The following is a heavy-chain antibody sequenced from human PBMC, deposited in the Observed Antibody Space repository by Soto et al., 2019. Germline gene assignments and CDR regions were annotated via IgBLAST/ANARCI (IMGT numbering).Heavy chain of an antibody. Sequence: EVQLLESGGGLVQPGGSLRLSCVVSGFTFSSHSMSWVCQAPGKGLEWVSSISTSGSGTYHADSVKGRFAISRDNSKNTLFPQMNSLRAEDTAEYYCARGSSELGYWGQGTLVTVSS. J-gene: IGHJ4*02. CDR3: ARGSSELGY. V-gene: IGHV3-23*01. CDR1: GFTFSSHS. CDR2: ISTSGSGT. D-gene: IGHD3-10*01.